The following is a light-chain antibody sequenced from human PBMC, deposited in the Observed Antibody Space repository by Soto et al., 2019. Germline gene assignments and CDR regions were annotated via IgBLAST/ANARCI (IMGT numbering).Light chain of an antibody. CDR1: QSVSRY. CDR3: QQRSNWTIT. J-gene: IGKJ5*01. CDR2: DAS. V-gene: IGKV3-11*01. Sequence: EVVFTQSPATLSLSPGERATLSCRASQSVSRYLAWYQQKPGQAPRLLIYDASNRETGIPARFSGSGSGTEFTLTISSLEPEDFAVYYCQQRSNWTITFGQGTRLEIK.